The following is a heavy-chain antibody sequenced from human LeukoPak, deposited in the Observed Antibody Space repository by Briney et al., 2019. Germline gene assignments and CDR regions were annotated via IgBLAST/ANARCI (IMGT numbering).Heavy chain of an antibody. CDR3: ARHGAGNGDYVKSHAFDI. CDR2: INWNGGST. V-gene: IGHV3-20*01. D-gene: IGHD4-17*01. CDR1: GFTFDDYG. Sequence: GGSLRLSCAASGFTFDDYGMSWVRQAPGKGLEWVSGINWNGGSTGYADSVKGRFAISRDNAKNSLYLQMNSLRAEDTALYHCARHGAGNGDYVKSHAFDIWGQGTMVTVSS. J-gene: IGHJ3*02.